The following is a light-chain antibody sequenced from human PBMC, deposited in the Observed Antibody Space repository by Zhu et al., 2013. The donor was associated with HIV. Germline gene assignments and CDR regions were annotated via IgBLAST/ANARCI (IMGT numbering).Light chain of an antibody. CDR3: QQYERSPYS. CDR1: QSVTSTY. CDR2: GAS. J-gene: IGKJ2*03. V-gene: IGKV3-20*01. Sequence: EIVLTQSPGTLSLSPGERATLSCRASQSVTSTYLAWYLQKRGQAPRLLIYGASSRASGIPDRFSGSGSGTDFTLTISRLEAEDFAVYYCQQYERSPYSFGQGTKLEIQ.